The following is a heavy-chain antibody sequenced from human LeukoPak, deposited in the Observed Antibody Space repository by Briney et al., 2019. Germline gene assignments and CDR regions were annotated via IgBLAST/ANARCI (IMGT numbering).Heavy chain of an antibody. Sequence: ASVKVSCKASGGTFSSYAISWVRQALGQGLEWVGRIIPIFGIANYAQKFQGRVTITADKSTSTAYMELSSLRSEDTAVYYCARRMWELTGDYYGMDVWGQGTTVTVSS. CDR3: ARRMWELTGDYYGMDV. D-gene: IGHD1-26*01. J-gene: IGHJ6*02. CDR1: GGTFSSYA. V-gene: IGHV1-69*04. CDR2: IIPIFGIA.